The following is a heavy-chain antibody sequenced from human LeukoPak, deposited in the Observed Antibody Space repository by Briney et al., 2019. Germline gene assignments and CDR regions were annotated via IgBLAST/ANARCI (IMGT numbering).Heavy chain of an antibody. J-gene: IGHJ6*03. V-gene: IGHV4-38-2*01. D-gene: IGHD3-10*01. CDR1: GYSISSGYY. CDR2: IYHSGST. Sequence: SETLSLTCAVSGYSISSGYYWGGIRQPPGKGLEWIGSIYHSGSTYYNPSLKSRVTISVDTSKNQFSLKLSSVTAADTAVYYCARLYMVPSYYYYYMDVWGKGATVTVSS. CDR3: ARLYMVPSYYYYYMDV.